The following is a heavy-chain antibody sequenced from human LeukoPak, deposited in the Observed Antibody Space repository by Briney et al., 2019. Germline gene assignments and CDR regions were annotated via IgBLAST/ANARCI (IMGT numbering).Heavy chain of an antibody. CDR1: GVTFGSYG. CDR2: IGSDGRNK. CDR3: ARDDIWGEENGFDI. D-gene: IGHD3-3*01. J-gene: IGHJ3*02. V-gene: IGHV3-33*01. Sequence: GGSLRLSCAASGVTFGSYGIHWVRQAPGKGLEWMAVIGSDGRNKFYADTVKGRFSVSRDNAKNTLYLQMNSLRAEDTAVYYCARDDIWGEENGFDIWGRGTMVTVSS.